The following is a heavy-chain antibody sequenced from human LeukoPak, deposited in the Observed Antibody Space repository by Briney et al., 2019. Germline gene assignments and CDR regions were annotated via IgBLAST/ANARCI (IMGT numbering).Heavy chain of an antibody. CDR1: GGSISSSRYY. CDR2: IDYRGTS. Sequence: PSETLSLTCTVSGGSISSSRYYWGWIRQPPGTGLEWIVSIDYRGTSYYNPSLKSRITISVDTSKNQFSLNLHSLTAADTAIYFCARRISGTTLDSFDYWGQGTLVTVSS. D-gene: IGHD1-1*01. J-gene: IGHJ4*02. V-gene: IGHV4-39*01. CDR3: ARRISGTTLDSFDY.